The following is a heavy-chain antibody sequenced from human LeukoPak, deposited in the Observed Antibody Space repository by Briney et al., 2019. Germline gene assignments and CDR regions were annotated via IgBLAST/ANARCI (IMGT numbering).Heavy chain of an antibody. CDR3: ARAVRRADSSGYYSVYYFDY. CDR1: GYTFTSYA. J-gene: IGHJ4*02. CDR2: INAGNGNT. Sequence: ASVKVSCTASGYTFTSYAMHWVRQAPGQRLEWMGWINAGNGNTKYSQKFQGRVTITRDTSASTAYMELSSLRSEDTAVYYCARAVRRADSSGYYSVYYFDYWGQGTLVTVSS. V-gene: IGHV1-3*01. D-gene: IGHD3-22*01.